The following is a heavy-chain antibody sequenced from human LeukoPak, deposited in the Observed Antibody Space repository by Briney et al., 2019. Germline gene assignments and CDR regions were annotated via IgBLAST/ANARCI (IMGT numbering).Heavy chain of an antibody. CDR1: GFTFSSYN. J-gene: IGHJ6*04. CDR2: ISLSTTSI. V-gene: IGHV3-48*04. D-gene: IGHD3-10*02. Sequence: HPGGSLRLSCAASGFTFSSYNMNWVRQAPGKGLEWVSYISLSTTSIYYADSVKGRFTISRDNAKNSLYLHMNSLRAEDTAVYYCAELGITMIGGVWGKGTTVTISS. CDR3: AELGITMIGGV.